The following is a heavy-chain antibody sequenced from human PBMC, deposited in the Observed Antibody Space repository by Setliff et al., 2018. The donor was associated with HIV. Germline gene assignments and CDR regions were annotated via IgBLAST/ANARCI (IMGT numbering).Heavy chain of an antibody. Sequence: SETLSLTCTVSGGSISSSSYYWGWIRQPPGKGLEWVGYIYYSGSTIYNPSLKSRVTISADTSKNKFSLNLSSVTAADTAVYYCARESGCSGGSCTYGYFDLWGRGTLVTVSS. CDR3: ARESGCSGGSCTYGYFDL. CDR1: GGSISSSSYY. D-gene: IGHD2-15*01. CDR2: IYYSGST. V-gene: IGHV4-61*01. J-gene: IGHJ2*01.